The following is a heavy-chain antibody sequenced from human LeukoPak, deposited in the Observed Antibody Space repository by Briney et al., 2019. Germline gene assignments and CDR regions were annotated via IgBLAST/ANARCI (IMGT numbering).Heavy chain of an antibody. CDR3: AKWARYCTNGVCYYFDY. J-gene: IGHJ4*02. V-gene: IGHV3-66*01. CDR1: EFSVGSNY. D-gene: IGHD2-8*01. CDR2: IYSGGST. Sequence: GGSLRLSCAASEFSVGSNYMTWVRQAPGKGLEWVSLIYSGGSTYYADSVKGRFTISRDNSKNTLYLQMNSLRAEDTAVYYCAKWARYCTNGVCYYFDYWGQGTLVTVPS.